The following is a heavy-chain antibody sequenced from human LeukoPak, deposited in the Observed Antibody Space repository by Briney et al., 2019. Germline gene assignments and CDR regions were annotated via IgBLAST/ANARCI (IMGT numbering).Heavy chain of an antibody. CDR2: IWYDGSNK. CDR1: GFTFSSYG. J-gene: IGHJ4*02. Sequence: GGSLRLSCAASGFTFSSYGMHWVRQAPGKGLEWVAVIWYDGSNKYYADSVKGRFTISRDNSKNTLYPQMNSLRAADTAVYYCARAGRKGYSSSWVDYWGQGTLVTVSS. D-gene: IGHD6-13*01. CDR3: ARAGRKGYSSSWVDY. V-gene: IGHV3-33*01.